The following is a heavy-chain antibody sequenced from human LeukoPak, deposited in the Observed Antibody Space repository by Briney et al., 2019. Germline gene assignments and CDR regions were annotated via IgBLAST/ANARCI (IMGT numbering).Heavy chain of an antibody. Sequence: SETLSLTCSVSGDSISSGGYYWSWIRQFPGKGLAWIGYIFYSGRTYYTPSLKSRVTISVDTSKNQSSLRLTSVTAADTAVYYCAMTSDPRDAFDIWGQGTMVTVSS. J-gene: IGHJ3*02. V-gene: IGHV4-31*03. CDR3: AMTSDPRDAFDI. CDR2: IFYSGRT. D-gene: IGHD4-17*01. CDR1: GDSISSGGYY.